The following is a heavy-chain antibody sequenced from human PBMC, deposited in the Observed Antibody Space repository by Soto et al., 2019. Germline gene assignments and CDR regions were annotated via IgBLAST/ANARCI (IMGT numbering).Heavy chain of an antibody. CDR2: ISHDGTKK. Sequence: QVQLVESGGGVVQPGRSLRLSCAASGFTFSNNGMHWVRQAPGKGLEWVAVISHDGTKKYYADSVKGRFTISRDTSKNTLYLQMNSMGAEDTAVYYWAKGGSWSGHNWGQGTLVTVSS. D-gene: IGHD3-3*01. V-gene: IGHV3-30*18. CDR3: AKGGSWSGHN. CDR1: GFTFSNNG. J-gene: IGHJ4*02.